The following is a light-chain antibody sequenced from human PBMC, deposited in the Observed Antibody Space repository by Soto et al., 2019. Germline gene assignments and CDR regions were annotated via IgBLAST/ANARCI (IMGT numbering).Light chain of an antibody. V-gene: IGKV3-11*01. Sequence: EIVLTQSPATLSLSPGERATLSCRASQSVSRYLAWYQQKPVQAPRLLIYDASNRATGIPARFSGSGSETDFILTISSLQPEDFAVYYCQKRSDWPSTFGGGTKVQIK. CDR3: QKRSDWPST. CDR2: DAS. J-gene: IGKJ4*01. CDR1: QSVSRY.